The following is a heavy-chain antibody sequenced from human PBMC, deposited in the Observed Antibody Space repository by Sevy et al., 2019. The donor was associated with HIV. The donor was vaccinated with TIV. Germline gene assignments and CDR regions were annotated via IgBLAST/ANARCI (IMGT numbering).Heavy chain of an antibody. J-gene: IGHJ4*02. CDR2: IRSNTDGGTT. CDR3: TTDREYGDYKGGFDY. V-gene: IGHV3-15*01. D-gene: IGHD4-17*01. CDR1: GFTFTNAW. Sequence: GGSLRLSCAVSGFTFTNAWMGWVRQAPGKGLEWVGRIRSNTDGGTTDYAEPRKGRFTISRDDSKNTLYLQMNILKSADTAVYYCTTDREYGDYKGGFDYWGQGTLVTVSS.